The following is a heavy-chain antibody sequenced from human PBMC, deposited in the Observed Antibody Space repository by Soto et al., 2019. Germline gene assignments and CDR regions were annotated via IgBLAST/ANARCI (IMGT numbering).Heavy chain of an antibody. CDR3: ARVRGDIVVVPAATPYYYYGMDV. CDR2: ISAYNGNT. Sequence: ASVKVSCKASGYTFTSYGISWVRRAPGQGLEWMGWISAYNGNTNYAQKLQGRVTMTTDTSTSTAYMELRSLRSDDTAVYYCARVRGDIVVVPAATPYYYYGMDVWGQGTTVTVSS. J-gene: IGHJ6*02. D-gene: IGHD2-2*01. V-gene: IGHV1-18*01. CDR1: GYTFTSYG.